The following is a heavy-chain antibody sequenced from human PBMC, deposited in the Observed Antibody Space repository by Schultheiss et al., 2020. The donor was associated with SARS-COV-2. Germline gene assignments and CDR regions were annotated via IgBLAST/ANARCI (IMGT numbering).Heavy chain of an antibody. D-gene: IGHD2/OR15-2a*01. CDR1: GGSFSGYY. J-gene: IGHJ4*02. CDR2: IYYSGST. CDR3: ASDTTVPSRGVDY. V-gene: IGHV4-59*12. Sequence: SETLSLTCTVSGGSFSGYYWSWVRQPPGKGLEWIGYIYYSGSTNYNPSLKSRVTMSVDTSKNQFSLKLSSVTAADTAVYYCASDTTVPSRGVDYWGQGTLVTVSS.